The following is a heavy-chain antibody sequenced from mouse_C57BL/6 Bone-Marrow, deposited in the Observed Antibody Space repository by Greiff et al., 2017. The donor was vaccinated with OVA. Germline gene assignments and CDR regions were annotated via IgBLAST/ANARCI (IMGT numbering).Heavy chain of an antibody. Sequence: EVQLQQSGPVLVKPGASVKLSCKASGYTFPDYSMNWVTQSHGQRLEWIGFINPYNGGTSYNQKFKGKATLTVDKSSSTAYMELNSLTSEDSAVYYCAKGGHYLDYWGQGTTLTVSS. CDR1: GYTFPDYS. CDR3: AKGGHYLDY. J-gene: IGHJ2*01. CDR2: INPYNGGT. V-gene: IGHV1-19*01.